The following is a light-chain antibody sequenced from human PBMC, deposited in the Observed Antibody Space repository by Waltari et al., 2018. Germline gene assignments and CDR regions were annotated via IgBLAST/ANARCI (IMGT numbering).Light chain of an antibody. CDR3: SSYTSSGTLV. V-gene: IGLV2-14*01. Sequence: QSALTQPDSVSGSPGQSITISRTVPSSSVGGYNYVAWYQQNPGKAPKLMIFAVTERPSGVSNRFSGSKSGNTASLTISGLQAEDEADYYCSSYTSSGTLVFGGGTKLTVL. CDR1: SSSVGGYNY. CDR2: AVT. J-gene: IGLJ3*02.